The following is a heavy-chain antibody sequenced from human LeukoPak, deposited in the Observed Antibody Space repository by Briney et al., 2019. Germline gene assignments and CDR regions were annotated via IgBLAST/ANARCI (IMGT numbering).Heavy chain of an antibody. CDR3: ARGPSSYSSSSPARRNWFDP. D-gene: IGHD6-6*01. V-gene: IGHV4-59*01. Sequence: SETLSLTCTVSGGSISSYYWSWIRQPPGKGLEWIGYIYYSGSTNYNPSLKSRVTISVDTSKNQFSLKLSSVTAADTAVYYCARGPSSYSSSSPARRNWFDPWGKGTLVTVSS. J-gene: IGHJ5*02. CDR1: GGSISSYY. CDR2: IYYSGST.